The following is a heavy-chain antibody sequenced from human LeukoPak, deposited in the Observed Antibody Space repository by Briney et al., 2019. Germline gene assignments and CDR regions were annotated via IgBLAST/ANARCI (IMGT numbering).Heavy chain of an antibody. J-gene: IGHJ6*02. V-gene: IGHV3-48*03. D-gene: IGHD6-25*01. CDR3: AREAAEQLGPKNHDMDV. Sequence: PGGSLRLSCAASGFTFSSYEMNWVRQAPGKGLEWVSYISSSGSTIYYADSVKGRFTISRDNAKNSLYLQMNSLRAEDTAVYYCAREAAEQLGPKNHDMDVWGQGTTVTVSS. CDR2: ISSSGSTI. CDR1: GFTFSSYE.